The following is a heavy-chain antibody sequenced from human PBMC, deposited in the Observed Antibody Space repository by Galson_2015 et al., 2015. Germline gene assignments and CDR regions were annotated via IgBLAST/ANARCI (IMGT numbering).Heavy chain of an antibody. Sequence: SLRLSCAASGFTVSSNYMSWVRQAPGKGLEWVSVIYSGGSTYYADSVKGRFTISRDNSKNTLYLQMNSLRAEDTAVYYCARAPNYDFWSGYPRGYYYYGMDVWGQGTTVTVSS. J-gene: IGHJ6*02. CDR1: GFTVSSNY. CDR2: IYSGGST. D-gene: IGHD3-3*01. CDR3: ARAPNYDFWSGYPRGYYYYGMDV. V-gene: IGHV3-53*01.